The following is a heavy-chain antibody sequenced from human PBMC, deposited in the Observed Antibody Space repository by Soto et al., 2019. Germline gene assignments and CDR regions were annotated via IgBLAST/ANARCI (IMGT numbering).Heavy chain of an antibody. D-gene: IGHD2-15*01. CDR2: ISGSGGST. J-gene: IGHJ2*01. CDR3: AKDLEYGRGGTGYKSAYGYFDR. V-gene: IGHV3-23*01. CDR1: GFTFSSYA. Sequence: EVQLLESGGDLVQPGGSLRVSCVASGFTFSSYAMSWVRQAQGKGLEWVSGISGSGGSTYHADSVKGRFTISRDNFKNTLYLQMDSLRAEDTAVYDCAKDLEYGRGGTGYKSAYGYFDRWGRGTLVTVSS.